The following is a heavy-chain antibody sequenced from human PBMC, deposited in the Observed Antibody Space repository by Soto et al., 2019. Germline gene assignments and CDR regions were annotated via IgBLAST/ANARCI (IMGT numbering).Heavy chain of an antibody. Sequence: SETLSLTCTVSGGSISSYYWSWIRQPPGKGLEWIGYIYYSGSTNYNPSLKSRVTISVDTSKNQFSLKLSSVTAADTAVYYCARKVLVPATGWLDPWGKVNLVAVCS. CDR3: ARKVLVPATGWLDP. CDR2: IYYSGST. CDR1: GGSISSYY. D-gene: IGHD2-2*01. V-gene: IGHV4-59*08. J-gene: IGHJ5*02.